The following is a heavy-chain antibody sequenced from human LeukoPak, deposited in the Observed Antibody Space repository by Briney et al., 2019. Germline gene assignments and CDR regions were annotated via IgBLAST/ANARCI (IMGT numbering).Heavy chain of an antibody. CDR2: IWYDGSNK. CDR3: ARDLGRMRSSWYSVYYYGMDV. Sequence: PGGSLRLSCAASGFTFSSYGMHWVRQAPGKGLEWVAVIWYDGSNKYYADSAKGRFTISRDNSKNTLYLQMNSLRAEDTAVYYCARDLGRMRSSWYSVYYYGMDVWGQGTTVTVSS. D-gene: IGHD6-13*01. CDR1: GFTFSSYG. J-gene: IGHJ6*02. V-gene: IGHV3-33*01.